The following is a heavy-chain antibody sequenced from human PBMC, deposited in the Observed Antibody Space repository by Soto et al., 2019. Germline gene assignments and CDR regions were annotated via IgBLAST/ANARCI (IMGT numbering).Heavy chain of an antibody. CDR1: GYTFTNYA. Sequence: ASVKVSCKASGYTFTNYAVHWVRQDSGQRLEWMGWINAGNGNTRYSQKFQGRVTITRDTSARTAYMELSSLRSEDTAVYYCAKGHLAVVPVASWYYYMDVWGKGTTVTVSS. CDR2: INAGNGNT. V-gene: IGHV1-3*01. J-gene: IGHJ6*03. D-gene: IGHD2-2*01. CDR3: AKGHLAVVPVASWYYYMDV.